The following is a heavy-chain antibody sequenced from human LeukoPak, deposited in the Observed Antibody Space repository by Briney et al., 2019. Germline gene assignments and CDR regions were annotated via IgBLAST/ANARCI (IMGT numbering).Heavy chain of an antibody. Sequence: SQTLSLTCTVSGGSISSGSYYWSWIRQPAGKGLEWIGRIYTSGSTNYNPSLKSRVTISVDTSKNQFSLKLSSVTAADTAVYYCARPLPGIAVAGMAFDIWGQGTMVTVSS. D-gene: IGHD6-19*01. V-gene: IGHV4-61*02. CDR1: GGSISSGSYY. CDR2: IYTSGST. J-gene: IGHJ3*02. CDR3: ARPLPGIAVAGMAFDI.